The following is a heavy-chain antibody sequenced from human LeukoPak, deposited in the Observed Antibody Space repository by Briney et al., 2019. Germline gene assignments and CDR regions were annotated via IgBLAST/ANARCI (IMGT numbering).Heavy chain of an antibody. Sequence: SSETLSLTCTVSGGSISSGGYYWSWIRQHPGKGLEWIGYIYYSGSTYYNPSLKSRVTISVDTSKNQFSLKLSSVTAADTAVYYCARHSGLRSPFDPWGQGTLVTVSS. CDR1: GGSISSGGYY. CDR2: IYYSGST. D-gene: IGHD3-3*01. V-gene: IGHV4-31*03. CDR3: ARHSGLRSPFDP. J-gene: IGHJ5*02.